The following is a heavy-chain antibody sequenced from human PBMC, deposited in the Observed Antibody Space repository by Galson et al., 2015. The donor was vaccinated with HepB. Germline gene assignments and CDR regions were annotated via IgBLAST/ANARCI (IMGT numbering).Heavy chain of an antibody. J-gene: IGHJ4*02. CDR1: GFTFSSYA. CDR2: ISYDGSNK. V-gene: IGHV3-30-3*01. CDR3: ARDEREGSYFHGSDY. Sequence: SLRLSCAASGFTFSSYAMHWVRQAPGKGLEWVAVISYDGSNKYYADSVKGRFTISRDNSKNTLYLQMNSLRAEDTAVYYCARDEREGSYFHGSDYWGQGTLVTVSS. D-gene: IGHD1-26*01.